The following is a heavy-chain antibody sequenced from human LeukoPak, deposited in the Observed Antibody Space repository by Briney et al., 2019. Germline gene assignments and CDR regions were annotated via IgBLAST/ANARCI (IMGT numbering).Heavy chain of an antibody. J-gene: IGHJ4*02. V-gene: IGHV3-7*01. Sequence: GGSLRLSCAASGFTFSSYWMSWVRQAPGKGLEWVANIKQDGSEKYYVDSVKGRFTISRDSAKNSLYLQMNSLRAEDTAVYYCARRRYSGSSQHFDYWGQGTLVTVSS. CDR2: IKQDGSEK. D-gene: IGHD1-26*01. CDR1: GFTFSSYW. CDR3: ARRRYSGSSQHFDY.